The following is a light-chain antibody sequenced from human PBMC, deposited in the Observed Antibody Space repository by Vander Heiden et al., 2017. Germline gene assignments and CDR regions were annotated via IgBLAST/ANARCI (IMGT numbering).Light chain of an antibody. CDR3: QQDSSSKT. CDR2: GAS. CDR1: QSVSNSY. J-gene: IGKJ1*01. V-gene: IGKV3-20*01. Sequence: EIVLTQSPGTLSLSPGERATLSCRASQSVSNSYLAWYQQKPGQAPRVLIYGASSRADGIPDRFSGSGSGTDFTLTSSRREPEDFAVYYGQQDSSSKTFGQGTKVEIK.